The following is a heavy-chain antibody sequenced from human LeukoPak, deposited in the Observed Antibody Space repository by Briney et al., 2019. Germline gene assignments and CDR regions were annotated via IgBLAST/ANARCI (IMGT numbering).Heavy chain of an antibody. J-gene: IGHJ4*02. V-gene: IGHV1-18*01. D-gene: IGHD5-12*01. CDR1: GYTFTSYG. CDR3: ARTLGGWLPPHHFDY. CDR2: ISAYNGNT. Sequence: AAVKVSCKASGYTFTSYGISWVRQAPEQGREWMGWISAYNGNTNYAQKLQGRVTMTTDTSTSTAYMELRSLSSGDTAVYYCARTLGGWLPPHHFDYWGQGTLVTVSS.